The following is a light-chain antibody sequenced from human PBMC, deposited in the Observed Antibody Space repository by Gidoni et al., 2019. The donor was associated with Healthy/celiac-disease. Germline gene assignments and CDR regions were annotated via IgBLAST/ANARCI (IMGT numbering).Light chain of an antibody. CDR1: RLGDKY. CDR2: QDT. Sequence: SYDLTQPPSVSVSPGQTASITCSGDRLGDKYTYWYHHKSGTSPVLVMYQDTKRPSGYPERFSGSNSGNTATLTISGTQTLDEADYYCKAWDSNAEFFGTGTKGIVL. V-gene: IGLV3-1*01. J-gene: IGLJ1*01. CDR3: KAWDSNAEF.